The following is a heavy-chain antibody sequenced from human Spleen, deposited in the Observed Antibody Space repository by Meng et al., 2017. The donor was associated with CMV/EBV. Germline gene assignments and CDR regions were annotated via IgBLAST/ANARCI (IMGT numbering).Heavy chain of an antibody. D-gene: IGHD5-12*01. CDR2: INHSGST. CDR1: GGSFSGYY. J-gene: IGHJ4*02. V-gene: IGHV4-34*01. CDR3: ARESRYSGYSLLDY. Sequence: SETLSLTCAVYGGSFSGYYWSWIRQPPGKGLEWIGEINHSGSTNYNPSLKSRVTISVDTSKNQFSLKLGSVTAADTAVYYCARESRYSGYSLLDYWGQGTLVTVSS.